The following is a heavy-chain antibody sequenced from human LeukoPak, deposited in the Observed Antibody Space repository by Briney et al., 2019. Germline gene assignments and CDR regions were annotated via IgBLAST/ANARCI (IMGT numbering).Heavy chain of an antibody. CDR2: IYYTGNT. J-gene: IGHJ4*02. V-gene: IGHV4-59*01. D-gene: IGHD5-18*01. CDR3: ARDRGAHGYSYGYFDY. CDR1: GGSISTYY. Sequence: SETLSLTCTVSGGSISTYYWTWLRQPPGKGLEWIGYIYYTGNTNYNPSLKSRVTISVDTSKNQFSLKLNSVTAADTAVYYCARDRGAHGYSYGYFDYWGQGTLVTVSS.